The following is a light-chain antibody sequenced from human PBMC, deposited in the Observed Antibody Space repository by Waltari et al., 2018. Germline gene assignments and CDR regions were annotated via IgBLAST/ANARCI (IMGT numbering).Light chain of an antibody. V-gene: IGLV3-19*01. CDR2: GKE. CDR3: HSRKGSDNQVV. Sequence: SSELTQGPDVSVALGQTVKITCQGDSLRTSYASWYQVKPGQAPVLVLFGKEKRPSGIPGRISGYSPGTTSSLTITAAQAEDEADYYCHSRKGSDNQVVFGGGTKLTVL. CDR1: SLRTSY. J-gene: IGLJ3*02.